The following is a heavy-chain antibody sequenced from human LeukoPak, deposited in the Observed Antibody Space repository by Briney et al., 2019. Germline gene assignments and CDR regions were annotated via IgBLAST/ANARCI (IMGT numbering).Heavy chain of an antibody. CDR2: ISSSSSYI. CDR3: ARDRGYCSGGSCLGYYMDV. CDR1: GFTFSSYS. V-gene: IGHV3-21*01. D-gene: IGHD2-15*01. J-gene: IGHJ6*03. Sequence: GGSLRLSCAASGFTFSSYSMNWVRQAPGKGLEWVSSISSSSSYIYYTDSVKSRFTISRDNAKNSLYLQMNSLRVEDTAVYYCARDRGYCSGGSCLGYYMDVWGKGTTVTVSS.